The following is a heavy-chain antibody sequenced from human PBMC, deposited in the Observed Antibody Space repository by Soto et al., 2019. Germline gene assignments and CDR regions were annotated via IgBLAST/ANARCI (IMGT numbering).Heavy chain of an antibody. D-gene: IGHD2-21*02. Sequence: TLSLTCAFSGGSISSGGYSWSWIRQPPGKGLEWIGYIYHSGSTYYNPSLKSRVTISVDRSKNQFSLKLSSVTAADTAVYYCARGPTTALFDYWGQGTLVTVSS. CDR2: IYHSGST. J-gene: IGHJ4*02. CDR3: ARGPTTALFDY. V-gene: IGHV4-30-2*01. CDR1: GGSISSGGYS.